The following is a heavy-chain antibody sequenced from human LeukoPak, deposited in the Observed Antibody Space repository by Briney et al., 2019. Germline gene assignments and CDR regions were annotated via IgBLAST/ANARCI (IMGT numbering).Heavy chain of an antibody. V-gene: IGHV3-7*01. D-gene: IGHD2-15*01. CDR1: GFSFRNYW. Sequence: SGGSLRLSCAASGFSFRNYWMGWVRQAPGKGLGWVANTKPDGSAEYYADSVRGRFSTSRDNANNLLYLQMNSLRAEDTAVYYCARDGGLHTNFDYWGQGTLVTVSS. CDR3: ARDGGLHTNFDY. J-gene: IGHJ4*02. CDR2: TKPDGSAE.